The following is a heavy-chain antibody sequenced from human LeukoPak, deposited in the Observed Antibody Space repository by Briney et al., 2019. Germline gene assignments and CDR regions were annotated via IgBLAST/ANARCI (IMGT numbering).Heavy chain of an antibody. V-gene: IGHV4-59*01. CDR2: IYYSGST. CDR1: GDSITSDY. Sequence: SETLSLTCTVSGDSITSDYWAWLRQPPGKGLEWIGCIYYSGSTNYNPSLKRRVTISVDTSKNQFSLEFTSVTAADTAIYYCARQYDNTGYYSNWFDPWGQGTLVTVSS. CDR3: ARQYDNTGYYSNWFDP. D-gene: IGHD3-22*01. J-gene: IGHJ5*02.